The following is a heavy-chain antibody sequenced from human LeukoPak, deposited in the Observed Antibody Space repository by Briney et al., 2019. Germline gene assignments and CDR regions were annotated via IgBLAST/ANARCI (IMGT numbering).Heavy chain of an antibody. CDR2: IYYSGST. CDR3: ARDGYYDSSGYGY. D-gene: IGHD3-22*01. Sequence: PSETLSLTCTVSGGSISSYYWSWIRQPPGKGLERIGYIYYSGSTNYNPSLKSRVTISVDTSKNQFSLKLSSVTAADTAVYYCARDGYYDSSGYGYWGQGTLVTVSS. V-gene: IGHV4-59*01. J-gene: IGHJ4*02. CDR1: GGSISSYY.